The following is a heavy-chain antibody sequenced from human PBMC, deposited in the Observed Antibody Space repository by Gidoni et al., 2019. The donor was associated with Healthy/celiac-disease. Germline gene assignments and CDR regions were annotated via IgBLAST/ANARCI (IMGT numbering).Heavy chain of an antibody. Sequence: QVQLQESGPGLVKPSQTLSLTCTVSGGSISSGGDYWSWIRQHPGKGLEWIGYIYYSGSTYYNPSLKSRVTISVDTSKNQFSLKLSSVTAADTAVYYCAREASYYDSSGYYVLYYGMDVWGQGTTVTVSS. V-gene: IGHV4-31*03. CDR1: GGSISSGGDY. CDR3: AREASYYDSSGYYVLYYGMDV. J-gene: IGHJ6*02. CDR2: IYYSGST. D-gene: IGHD3-22*01.